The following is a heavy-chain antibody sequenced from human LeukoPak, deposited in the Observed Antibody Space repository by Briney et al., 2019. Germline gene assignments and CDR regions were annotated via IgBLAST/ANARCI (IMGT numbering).Heavy chain of an antibody. CDR2: ISGSGGST. V-gene: IGHV3-23*01. CDR1: GFTFSSYA. D-gene: IGHD1-26*01. J-gene: IGHJ4*02. CDR3: SRGGVGATCPADY. Sequence: GGSLRLSWAASGFTFSSYAMSWVRQAPGKGLEWVSAISGSGGSTYYADSVKGRFTISRDNSKNTLYLQMNSLRAEDTAVYYCSRGGVGATCPADYWGQGTLVTVSS.